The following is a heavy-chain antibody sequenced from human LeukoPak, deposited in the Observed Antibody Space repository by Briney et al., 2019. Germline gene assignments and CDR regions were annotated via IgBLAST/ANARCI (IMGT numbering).Heavy chain of an antibody. CDR2: IYYGGST. V-gene: IGHV4-59*01. CDR1: GDSISSYY. Sequence: PSETLSLTCTVSGDSISSYYWSWIRQPPGKGLEWIGYIYYGGSTNYNPSLKSRVTISADTSKNQFSLKLSSVTAADTAVYYCARVGYSTGWYVDYWGQGTRVTVSS. J-gene: IGHJ4*02. D-gene: IGHD6-19*01. CDR3: ARVGYSTGWYVDY.